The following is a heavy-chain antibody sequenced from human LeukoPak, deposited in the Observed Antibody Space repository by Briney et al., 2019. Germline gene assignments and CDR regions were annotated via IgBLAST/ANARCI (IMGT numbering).Heavy chain of an antibody. CDR1: GFTFSSYG. CDR2: ISGSGGST. J-gene: IGHJ4*02. Sequence: GGSLRLSCAASGFTFSSYGMSWVRQAPGKGLEWVSAISGSGGSTYYADSVKGRFTISRDNSKNTLYLQMNSLRAEDTAVYYCAKDPPSPYYYDSSGYLTPLDYWGQGTLVTVSS. D-gene: IGHD3-22*01. CDR3: AKDPPSPYYYDSSGYLTPLDY. V-gene: IGHV3-23*01.